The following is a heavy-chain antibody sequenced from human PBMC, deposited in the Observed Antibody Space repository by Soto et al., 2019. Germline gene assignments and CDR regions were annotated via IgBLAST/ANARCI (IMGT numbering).Heavy chain of an antibody. J-gene: IGHJ4*02. Sequence: GGSLRLSCAASGFTFSSYWMSWVRQAPGKGLEWVANIKQDGSEKYYVDSVKGRFTISRDNAKNSLYLQMNSLRAEDTAVYYCARDPGYSSSWYSLYYFDYWGQGTLVTVSS. CDR2: IKQDGSEK. CDR3: ARDPGYSSSWYSLYYFDY. V-gene: IGHV3-7*01. CDR1: GFTFSSYW. D-gene: IGHD6-13*01.